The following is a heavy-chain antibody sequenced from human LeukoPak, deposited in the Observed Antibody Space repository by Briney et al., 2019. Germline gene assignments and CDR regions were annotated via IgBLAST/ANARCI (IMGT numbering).Heavy chain of an antibody. V-gene: IGHV3-30*02. CDR1: GFTFSSNG. Sequence: GGSLRLSCAASGFTFSSNGMHWVRQAPGKGLEWVAFIRYDGSNKYYADSVKGRFTISRDNSKNTLYLQMNSLRAEDTAVYYCAKELEDSSGQGDYWGQGTLVTVSS. D-gene: IGHD6-19*01. CDR2: IRYDGSNK. J-gene: IGHJ4*02. CDR3: AKELEDSSGQGDY.